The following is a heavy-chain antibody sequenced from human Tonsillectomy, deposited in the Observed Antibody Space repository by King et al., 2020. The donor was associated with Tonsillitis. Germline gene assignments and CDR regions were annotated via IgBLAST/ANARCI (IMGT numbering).Heavy chain of an antibody. CDR3: AKVASRGYCTTPSCYGYSFAS. D-gene: IGHD2-2*01. CDR2: IQFDGKNE. V-gene: IGHV3-30*02. CDR1: GFTFRSYG. Sequence: VQLVESGGGVVQPGGSLRLSCAASGFTFRSYGLHWVRQAPGKGLEWVAFIQFDGKNEYYAESMKGRSTISRDNSKNKLYLQMNSLRPEDTAVYYCAKVASRGYCTTPSCYGYSFASWGQGTLVTVSS. J-gene: IGHJ4*02.